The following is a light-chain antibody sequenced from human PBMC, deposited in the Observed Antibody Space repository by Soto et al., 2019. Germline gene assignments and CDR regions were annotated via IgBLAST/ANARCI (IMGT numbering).Light chain of an antibody. CDR1: RSNIGGNT. Sequence: QSVLTQSPSASGTPGQRVTISCSGSRSNIGGNTVNWYQHLPGTAPRLLVYKNTQRPSGVPDRFSASKSGTSASLAISGLQSEDEADYYCAAWDDSLNGPLFGGGTKLTVL. CDR3: AAWDDSLNGPL. CDR2: KNT. J-gene: IGLJ2*01. V-gene: IGLV1-44*01.